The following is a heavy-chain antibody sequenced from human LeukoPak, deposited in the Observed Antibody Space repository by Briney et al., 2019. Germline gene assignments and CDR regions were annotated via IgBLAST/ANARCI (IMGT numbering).Heavy chain of an antibody. J-gene: IGHJ4*02. CDR2: ISYDGSNK. CDR1: GFTFSSYA. Sequence: GGSLRLSCAASGFTFSSYAMHWVRQAPGKGLEWVAVISYDGSNKYYADSVKGRFTISRDNSKNTLHLQMNSLRAEDTAVYYCARGYINITFGGVTPTYYFDYWGQGTLVTVSS. V-gene: IGHV3-30*04. D-gene: IGHD3-16*01. CDR3: ARGYINITFGGVTPTYYFDY.